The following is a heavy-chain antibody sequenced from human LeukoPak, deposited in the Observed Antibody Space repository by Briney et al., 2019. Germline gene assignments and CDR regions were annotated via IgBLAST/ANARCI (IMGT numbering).Heavy chain of an antibody. Sequence: GASVKVSCKASGYTFTGYYMHWVRQAPGQGSEWMGWISAYNGNTNYAQKFRDRVTMTTDASTSTAYMELRSLSSDDTAVYYCARDLGDDLTTVTTGNWFDPWGQGTQVTVSS. J-gene: IGHJ5*02. V-gene: IGHV1-18*04. CDR2: ISAYNGNT. D-gene: IGHD4-17*01. CDR1: GYTFTGYY. CDR3: ARDLGDDLTTVTTGNWFDP.